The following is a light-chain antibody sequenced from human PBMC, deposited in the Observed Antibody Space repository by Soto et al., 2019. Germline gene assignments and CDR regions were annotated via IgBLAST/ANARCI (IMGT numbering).Light chain of an antibody. CDR1: QNIYSW. J-gene: IGKJ1*01. CDR2: KAS. Sequence: DIQMTQSPSTLSASVGDRVTITCRASQNIYSWLAWNQQKPGKAPKLLLYKASNLESGVPSRFSGSGSGTEFTLTFSNLQPDDFATYYCQQYNSFPWTFGQGTKVEIK. V-gene: IGKV1-5*03. CDR3: QQYNSFPWT.